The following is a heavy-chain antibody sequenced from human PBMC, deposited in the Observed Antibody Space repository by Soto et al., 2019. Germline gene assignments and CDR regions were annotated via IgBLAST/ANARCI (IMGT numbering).Heavy chain of an antibody. CDR1: GGSFSGYY. CDR2: INHSGST. J-gene: IGHJ4*02. Sequence: PSETLSLTCAVYGGSFSGYYWSWIRRPPGKGLEWIGEINHSGSTNYNPSLKSRVTISVDTSKNQFSLKLSSVTAADTAVYYCARGPYRITIFGVVIEPRGFFDYWGQGTLVTVSS. D-gene: IGHD3-3*01. V-gene: IGHV4-34*01. CDR3: ARGPYRITIFGVVIEPRGFFDY.